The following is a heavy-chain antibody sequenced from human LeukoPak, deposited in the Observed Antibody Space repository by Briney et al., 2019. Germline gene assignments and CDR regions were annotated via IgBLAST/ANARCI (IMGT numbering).Heavy chain of an antibody. CDR1: GFTFSSYE. CDR3: ARKSGSGWSAGWFDP. J-gene: IGHJ5*02. Sequence: GGSLRLSCAASGFTFSSYEVHWVRQAPGKGLEWVSYIRDSGNTIYYADSVKGRFTISRDNAKNSLYLQINSLRAEDTAVYYCARKSGSGWSAGWFDPWGQGTLVTVSS. D-gene: IGHD6-19*01. CDR2: IRDSGNTI. V-gene: IGHV3-48*03.